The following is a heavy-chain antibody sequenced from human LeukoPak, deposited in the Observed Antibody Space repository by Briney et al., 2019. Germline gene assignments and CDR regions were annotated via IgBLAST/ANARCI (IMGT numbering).Heavy chain of an antibody. J-gene: IGHJ4*02. Sequence: SETLSLTCTVSGGSISSGGYYWSWLRQHPGKGLEWIGYIYYSGSTYYNPSLRSRVTISVDTSKNQFSLKLSSVTAADTAVYYCARGRYYDSSAQEYWGQGTLVTVSS. D-gene: IGHD3-22*01. V-gene: IGHV4-31*03. CDR2: IYYSGST. CDR3: ARGRYYDSSAQEY. CDR1: GGSISSGGYY.